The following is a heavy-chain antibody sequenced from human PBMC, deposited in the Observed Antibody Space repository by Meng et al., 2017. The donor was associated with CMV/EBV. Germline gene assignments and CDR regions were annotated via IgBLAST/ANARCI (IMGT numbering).Heavy chain of an antibody. CDR2: ISGSGGST. CDR1: GFTFDDYA. Sequence: GESLKISCAASGFTFDDYAMHWVRRAPGKGLEWVSAISGSGGSTYYADSVKGRFTISRDNSKNTLYLQMNSLRAEDTAVYYCAKDAHIVVVPAALYYWGQGTLVTVSS. D-gene: IGHD2-2*01. CDR3: AKDAHIVVVPAALYY. J-gene: IGHJ4*02. V-gene: IGHV3-23*01.